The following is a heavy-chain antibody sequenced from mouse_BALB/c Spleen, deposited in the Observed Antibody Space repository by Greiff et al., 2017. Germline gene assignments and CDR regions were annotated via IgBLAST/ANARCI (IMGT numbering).Heavy chain of an antibody. CDR3: ARDRFAMDY. V-gene: IGHV2-9*02. J-gene: IGHJ4*01. D-gene: IGHD2-14*01. Sequence: QVQLQQSGPGLVAPSQSLSLTCTASGFSLTSYGVHWVRQPPGKGLEWLGVIWAGGSTNYNSTLMSRLIITKDNSKSQVFLKMSSLPTEDTAMYYCARDRFAMDYWGQGTSVTVSS. CDR1: GFSLTSYG. CDR2: IWAGGST.